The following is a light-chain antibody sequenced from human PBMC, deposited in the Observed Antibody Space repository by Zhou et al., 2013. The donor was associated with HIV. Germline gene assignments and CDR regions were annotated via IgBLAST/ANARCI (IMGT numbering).Light chain of an antibody. CDR1: QSVSSSY. CDR2: GAS. CDR3: QQYGSSSTWT. V-gene: IGKV3-20*01. J-gene: IGKJ1*01. Sequence: EIVLTQSPGTLSLSPGERATVSCRASQSVSSSYLAWYQQKPGQAPRLLMYGASSRATGIPDRFSGSGSGTDFTLTISRVEPEDFAVYYCQQYGSSSTWTFGKGPRWKSN.